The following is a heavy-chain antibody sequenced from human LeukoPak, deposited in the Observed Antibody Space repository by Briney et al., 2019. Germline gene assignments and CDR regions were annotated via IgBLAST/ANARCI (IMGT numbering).Heavy chain of an antibody. CDR1: GFSVTSNY. Sequence: PGGSLTLSCAASGFSVTSNYMSWVRQAPGKGLEWVSVLYSSGYTKYADSVKGRFSISRDTSENTLSLQMNSLRAEDSAVYYCAAKGNGYTGTYVFAHWGRGTLVTVSS. V-gene: IGHV3-66*01. CDR2: LYSSGYT. D-gene: IGHD5-12*01. J-gene: IGHJ4*02. CDR3: AAKGNGYTGTYVFAH.